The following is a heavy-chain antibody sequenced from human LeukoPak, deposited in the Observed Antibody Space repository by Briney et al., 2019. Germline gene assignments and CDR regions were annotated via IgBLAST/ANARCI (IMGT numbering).Heavy chain of an antibody. CDR3: ARFGYSSLDY. J-gene: IGHJ4*02. V-gene: IGHV4-59*01. CDR1: GGSISSYY. CDR2: TYYIVST. D-gene: IGHD6-19*01. Sequence: SETLSLTCTVSGGSISSYYWSWIRQLPGKGLEWIGYTYYIVSTNYNPSLKSRVTISVDTPKSQFSLKLSSVTAADTAVYYCARFGYSSLDYWGQGTLVTVSS.